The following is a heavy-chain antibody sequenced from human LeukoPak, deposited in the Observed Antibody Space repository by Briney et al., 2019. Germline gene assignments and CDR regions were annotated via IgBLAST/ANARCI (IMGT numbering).Heavy chain of an antibody. CDR2: IYHSGST. CDR3: ATSSPRITIFGGSAFDI. D-gene: IGHD3-3*01. Sequence: SGTLSLTCAVSGGSISSSNWWSWVRQPPGKGLEWIGEIYHSGSTNYNPSLKSRVTISVDTSKNQFSLKLSSVTAADTAVYYCATSSPRITIFGGSAFDIWGQGTMVTVSS. V-gene: IGHV4-4*02. CDR1: GGSISSSNW. J-gene: IGHJ3*02.